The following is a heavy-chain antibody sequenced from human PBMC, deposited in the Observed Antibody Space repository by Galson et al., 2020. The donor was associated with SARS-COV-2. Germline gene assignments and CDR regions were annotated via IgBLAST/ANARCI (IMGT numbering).Heavy chain of an antibody. CDR2: ISSSGSYM. D-gene: IGHD6-19*01. CDR1: GFTFNTYT. V-gene: IGHV3-21*06. Sequence: GESLKISCVGSGFTFNTYTISWVRQAPGKGLEWVSSISSSGSYMYYTDSVKGRFAISRDNTKNSLYLQMNSLRAEDTAVYYCARDPGSSAWYNSGYFDMWGQGKMVTVSS. J-gene: IGHJ3*02. CDR3: ARDPGSSAWYNSGYFDM.